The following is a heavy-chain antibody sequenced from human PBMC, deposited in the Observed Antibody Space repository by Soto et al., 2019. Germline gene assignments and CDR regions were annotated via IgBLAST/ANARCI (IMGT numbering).Heavy chain of an antibody. D-gene: IGHD3-3*01. Sequence: EVQLLESGGGLVQPGGSLRLSCAASGFTFRNYAMTWVRQAPGKGLEWVSTIRGSGDGTMYADSVQGRFAISRDTSNTTLYLQMNSLRDEATAISYGAKHGGPSYSYYMDVWGKGTTVTVSS. CDR1: GFTFRNYA. CDR2: IRGSGDGT. CDR3: AKHGGPSYSYYMDV. J-gene: IGHJ6*03. V-gene: IGHV3-23*01.